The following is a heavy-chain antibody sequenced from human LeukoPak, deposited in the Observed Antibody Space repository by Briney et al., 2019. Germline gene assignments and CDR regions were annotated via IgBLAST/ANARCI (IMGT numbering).Heavy chain of an antibody. Sequence: SSETLSLTCTGSGGSISSYYWSWIRQPPGKGLEWIGYIYYSGSTNYNPSLKSRVTISVDTSKNQFSLKLSSVTAADTAVYYCAKGTMARGVIIPITLNYYYYMDVWGKGTTVTISS. V-gene: IGHV4-59*01. CDR2: IYYSGST. CDR1: GGSISSYY. J-gene: IGHJ6*03. CDR3: AKGTMARGVIIPITLNYYYYMDV. D-gene: IGHD3-10*01.